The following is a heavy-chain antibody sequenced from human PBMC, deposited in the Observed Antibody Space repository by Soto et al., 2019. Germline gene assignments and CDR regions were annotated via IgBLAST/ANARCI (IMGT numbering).Heavy chain of an antibody. CDR1: GFTFSSYG. Sequence: QVQLVESGGGVVQPGRSLRLSCAASGFTFSSYGMHWVRQAPGKGLEWVAVISYDGSNKYYADSVKGRFTISRDNSKNTLYLQMNSVRAEDTAVYYGAKVGGYGILVDYWGQGTLVTVSS. J-gene: IGHJ4*02. D-gene: IGHD5-12*01. CDR3: AKVGGYGILVDY. V-gene: IGHV3-30*18. CDR2: ISYDGSNK.